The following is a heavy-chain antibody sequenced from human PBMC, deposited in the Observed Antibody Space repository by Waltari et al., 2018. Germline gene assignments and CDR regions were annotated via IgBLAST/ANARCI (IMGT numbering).Heavy chain of an antibody. V-gene: IGHV4-34*02. J-gene: IGHJ6*02. CDR3: VRLEDCSGPGGNCYSGDSFALDV. CDR1: GGSFSGYY. CDR2: INHNGNI. D-gene: IGHD2-21*02. Sequence: QVQLQQWGAGQLQPSETLSLTCAVFGGSFSGYYWGWIRQPPGKGLEGIGEINHNGNINYNPSLRSRITMLLETSRGQFSLKVNSGTAADTAVYYCVRLEDCSGPGGNCYSGDSFALDVWGQGTTVTVSS.